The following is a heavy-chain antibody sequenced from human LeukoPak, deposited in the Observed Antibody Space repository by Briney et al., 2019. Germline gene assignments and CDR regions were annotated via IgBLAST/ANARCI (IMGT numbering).Heavy chain of an antibody. V-gene: IGHV3-30*18. CDR3: AKEVPPAFQIDY. CDR1: RFIFSAYG. Sequence: GGFLRLSCAGSRFIFSAYGMHWVRQAPGKGLEWVAVISPEGRNKYYGDSVKGRFTISRDNSNSTVYLQMNSLRSEDTGIYYCAKEVPPAFQIDYWGQGTLVSVSS. J-gene: IGHJ4*02. CDR2: ISPEGRNK.